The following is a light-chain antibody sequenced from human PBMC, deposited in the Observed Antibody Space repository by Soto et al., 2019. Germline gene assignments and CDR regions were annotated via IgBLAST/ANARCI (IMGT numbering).Light chain of an antibody. CDR1: QSVSNN. V-gene: IGKV3-15*01. J-gene: IGKJ1*01. Sequence: ILMTQSPATLSVSPGERATLSCRASQSVSNNLAWYHKKPVQAPILLIYDASTRATGIPARFSGSGSGTEFTLSISVLQSEDVAVYYCHQYNNWPPWTFGQGTKVEIK. CDR3: HQYNNWPPWT. CDR2: DAS.